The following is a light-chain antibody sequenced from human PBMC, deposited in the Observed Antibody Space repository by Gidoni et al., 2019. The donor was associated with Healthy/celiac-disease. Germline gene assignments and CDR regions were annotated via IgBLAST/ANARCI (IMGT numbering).Light chain of an antibody. Sequence: QSALTQPASVSGSPGQSITISCTGTSSDVGRYNLVSWYQQHPGKAPKLMIYEGSKRPSVVSNRFSGSKSGNTASLTISGLQAEDEADYYGCSYAGSSTLVVFGGGTKLTVL. J-gene: IGLJ2*01. V-gene: IGLV2-23*03. CDR3: CSYAGSSTLVV. CDR1: SSDVGRYNL. CDR2: EGS.